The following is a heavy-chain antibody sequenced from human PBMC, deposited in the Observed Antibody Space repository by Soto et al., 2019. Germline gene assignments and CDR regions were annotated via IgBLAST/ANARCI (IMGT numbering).Heavy chain of an antibody. V-gene: IGHV1-18*01. CDR3: AQSPGGEVATD. CDR1: GYTFINYH. J-gene: IGHJ4*02. CDR2: INTYNGMT. Sequence: QVQLVQSGGEVKKPGASVTVSCKASGYTFINYHITWVRQAPGQGLEWMAWINTYNGMTDYAQRFQGRVTMTRDTSKSTAYMELRNLGSDDPAVYFCAQSPGGEVATDWGQGTLVTVSS. D-gene: IGHD5-12*01.